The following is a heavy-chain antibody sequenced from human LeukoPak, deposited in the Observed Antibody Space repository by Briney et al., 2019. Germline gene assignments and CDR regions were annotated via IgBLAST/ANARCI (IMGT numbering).Heavy chain of an antibody. CDR3: ARGHLGAYCSSTSCYSSYWFDP. Sequence: PSETLSLTCTVSGGSISSYYWSWIRQPPGKGLEWIGYIYYSGSTSYNPSLKSRVTISVDTSKNQFSLKLSSVTAADTAVYYCARGHLGAYCSSTSCYSSYWFDPWGQGTLVTVSS. CDR1: GGSISSYY. V-gene: IGHV4-59*01. CDR2: IYYSGST. J-gene: IGHJ5*02. D-gene: IGHD2-2*01.